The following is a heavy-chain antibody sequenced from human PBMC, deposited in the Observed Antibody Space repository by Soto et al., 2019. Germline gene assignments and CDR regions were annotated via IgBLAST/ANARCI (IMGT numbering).Heavy chain of an antibody. CDR3: ARDSHSSGWYSDY. CDR1: GFTFSSYG. V-gene: IGHV3-33*01. J-gene: IGHJ4*02. CDR2: IWYDGSNK. Sequence: QVQLVESGGGVVQPGRSLRLSCAASGFTFSSYGMHWVRQAPGKRLEWVAVIWYDGSNKYYADSVKGRFTISRDNSKNTLYLQMNSLRAEDTAVYYCARDSHSSGWYSDYWGQGTLVTVSS. D-gene: IGHD6-19*01.